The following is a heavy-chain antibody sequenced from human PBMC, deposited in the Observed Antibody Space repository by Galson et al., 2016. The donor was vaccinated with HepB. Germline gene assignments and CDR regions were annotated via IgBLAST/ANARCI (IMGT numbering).Heavy chain of an antibody. D-gene: IGHD2-2*01. CDR2: IYSGGST. CDR1: GFTVSSNH. CDR3: ARDIVVVPGQDAFDI. V-gene: IGHV3-53*01. J-gene: IGHJ3*02. Sequence: SLRLSCAASGFTVSSNHMSWVRQAPGKGLEWVSVIYSGGSTYYADSVKGRFTISRDNSKNTLYLQMNSLRAEATAVYYCARDIVVVPGQDAFDIWGQGTMVTVSS.